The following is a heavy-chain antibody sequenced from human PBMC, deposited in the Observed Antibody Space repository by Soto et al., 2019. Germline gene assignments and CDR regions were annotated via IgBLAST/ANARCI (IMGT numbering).Heavy chain of an antibody. Sequence: SVKVSCKASGGTFSSYAISWVRQAPGQGLEWMGGIIPIFGTANYAQKFQGRVTITADESTSTAYMELSSLRSEDTAVYYCASAPSGSYTSYYYYYYGMDVWGQGTTVTVS. J-gene: IGHJ6*02. CDR2: IIPIFGTA. V-gene: IGHV1-69*13. CDR3: ASAPSGSYTSYYYYYYGMDV. D-gene: IGHD3-10*01. CDR1: GGTFSSYA.